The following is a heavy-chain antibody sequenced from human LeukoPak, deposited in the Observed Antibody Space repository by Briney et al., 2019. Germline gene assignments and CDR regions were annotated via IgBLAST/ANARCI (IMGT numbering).Heavy chain of an antibody. V-gene: IGHV1-69*13. Sequence: SVKVSCKASGGTFSSYAISWVRQAPGQGLEWMGGIIPIFGTANYAQKFQGRVTITADESTSTAYMELSSLRAEDTAVYYCARSPSNSWFGELPYYFDYWGQGTLVTVSS. CDR1: GGTFSSYA. CDR2: IIPIFGTA. CDR3: ARSPSNSWFGELPYYFDY. J-gene: IGHJ4*02. D-gene: IGHD3-10*01.